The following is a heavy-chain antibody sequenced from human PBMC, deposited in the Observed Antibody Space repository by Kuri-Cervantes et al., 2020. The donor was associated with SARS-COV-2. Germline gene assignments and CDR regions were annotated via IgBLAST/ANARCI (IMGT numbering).Heavy chain of an antibody. CDR2: INTNTGNP. V-gene: IGHV7-4-1*02. J-gene: IGHJ3*02. D-gene: IGHD6-19*01. CDR1: GSTFTSYA. Sequence: ASVKVPSKASGSTFTSYAMNWVRQAPGQGLEWMGWINTNTGNPTYAQGFTGRFVFSLDTSVSTAYLQISSLKAEDTAVYYCARQPRQWLVPNQGDAFDIWGQGTMVTVSS. CDR3: ARQPRQWLVPNQGDAFDI.